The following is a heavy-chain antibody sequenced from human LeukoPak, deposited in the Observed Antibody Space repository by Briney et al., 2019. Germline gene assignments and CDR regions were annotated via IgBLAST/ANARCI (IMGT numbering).Heavy chain of an antibody. Sequence: SETLSLTCTVSGYSISSGYYWGWIRQPPGKGLEWIGSIYHSGSTYYNPSLKSRVTISVDTSKNQFSLKLSSVTAADTAVYYCARVARKQYYYYMDVWGKGTTVTVSS. CDR3: ARVARKQYYYYMDV. CDR2: IYHSGST. D-gene: IGHD2-15*01. J-gene: IGHJ6*03. V-gene: IGHV4-38-2*02. CDR1: GYSISSGYY.